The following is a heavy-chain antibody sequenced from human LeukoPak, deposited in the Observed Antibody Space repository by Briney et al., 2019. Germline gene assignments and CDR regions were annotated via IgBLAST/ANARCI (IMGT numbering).Heavy chain of an antibody. D-gene: IGHD1-26*01. V-gene: IGHV4-39*07. CDR3: ARGGSWELSSPAFDI. Sequence: PSETLSLTCTVSAGPISSSPYYWGWIRQPPGKGLEWIGSIYSSGSTFYYPSLKSRVTISVDTSKNQFSLKLNSVTAADTAVYYCARGGSWELSSPAFDIWGQGTMVTVSS. CDR2: IYSSGST. J-gene: IGHJ3*02. CDR1: AGPISSSPYY.